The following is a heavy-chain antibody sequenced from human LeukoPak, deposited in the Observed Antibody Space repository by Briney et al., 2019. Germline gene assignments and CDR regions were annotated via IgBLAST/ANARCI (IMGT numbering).Heavy chain of an antibody. D-gene: IGHD6-13*01. V-gene: IGHV3-74*01. Sequence: GGSLRLSCAASGFTFSNYWMHWVRQAPGKGLVWVSRVNSDGSITTYADSVKGRFTISRDNAKNTLYLQMNSLRAEDTAVYYCARERGGLSSSWYFTLDYWGQGTLVTVSS. CDR3: ARERGGLSSSWYFTLDY. J-gene: IGHJ4*02. CDR2: VNSDGSIT. CDR1: GFTFSNYW.